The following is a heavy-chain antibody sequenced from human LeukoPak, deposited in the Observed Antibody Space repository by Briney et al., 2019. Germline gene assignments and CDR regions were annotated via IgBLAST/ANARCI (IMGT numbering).Heavy chain of an antibody. CDR1: GFTFSSYS. CDR3: ARDALIRGYSGYDLADY. Sequence: GGSLRLSCAASGFTFSSYSMNWVRQAPGKGLEWVSSISSSSSYIYYADSVKGRFTISRDNAENSLYLQMNSLRAGDTAVYYCARDALIRGYSGYDLADYWGQGTLVAVSS. D-gene: IGHD5-12*01. V-gene: IGHV3-21*01. CDR2: ISSSSSYI. J-gene: IGHJ4*02.